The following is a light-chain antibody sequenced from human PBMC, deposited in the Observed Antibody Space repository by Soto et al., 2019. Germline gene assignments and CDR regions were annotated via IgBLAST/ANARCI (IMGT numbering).Light chain of an antibody. CDR3: QQYENRPT. CDR1: QNISNS. Sequence: DIQLTKHPSTLSASVGDRVTITCQASQNISNSLNWYQQKPGRAPKLLIYDASNLEAGVPSRFRGSGSGTDFTFTIRRLQPEDIATYYCQQYENRPTFGQGTRLEI. J-gene: IGKJ5*01. V-gene: IGKV1-33*01. CDR2: DAS.